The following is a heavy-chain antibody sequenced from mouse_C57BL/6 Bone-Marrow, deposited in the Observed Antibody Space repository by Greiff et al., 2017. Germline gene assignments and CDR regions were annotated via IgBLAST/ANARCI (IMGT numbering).Heavy chain of an antibody. CDR2: ISDGGSYT. Sequence: EVKLVESGGGLVKPGGSLKLSCAASGFTFSSYAMSWVRQTPEKRLEWVATISDGGSYTYYPANVKGRFPISRDNAKNNLYLQMSHLKSEETAMYYCARDGDDYDVGFAYWGQGTLVTVSA. V-gene: IGHV5-4*01. CDR3: ARDGDDYDVGFAY. CDR1: GFTFSSYA. J-gene: IGHJ3*01. D-gene: IGHD2-4*01.